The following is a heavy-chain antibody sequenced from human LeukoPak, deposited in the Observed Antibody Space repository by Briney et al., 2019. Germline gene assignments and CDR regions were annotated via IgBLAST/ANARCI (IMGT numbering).Heavy chain of an antibody. D-gene: IGHD3-16*01. CDR3: AKDRNVWGSLLDY. J-gene: IGHJ4*02. Sequence: GGSLRLSCAASGFTFSSYAMNWVRQSPGKGLEWVSRISGRGSTTYDADSVKGRFTISRDNSKTTLYLQMNSLRAEDTAVYYCAKDRNVWGSLLDYWGQGTLVTVSS. V-gene: IGHV3-23*01. CDR1: GFTFSSYA. CDR2: ISGRGSTT.